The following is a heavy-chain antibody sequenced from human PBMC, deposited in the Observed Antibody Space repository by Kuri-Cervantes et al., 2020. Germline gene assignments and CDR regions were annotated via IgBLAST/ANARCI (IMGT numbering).Heavy chain of an antibody. Sequence: SLKISCAASGFTFNECGMHWVRQLPGKGLEWVSGINWNSNTVGYADSVKGRFTVSRDNAKNSLYLQMNSLRAEDTAVYYCARMDTAMVHAFDIWGQGTMVTVSS. V-gene: IGHV3-9*01. CDR2: INWNSNTV. D-gene: IGHD5-18*01. J-gene: IGHJ3*02. CDR3: ARMDTAMVHAFDI. CDR1: GFTFNECG.